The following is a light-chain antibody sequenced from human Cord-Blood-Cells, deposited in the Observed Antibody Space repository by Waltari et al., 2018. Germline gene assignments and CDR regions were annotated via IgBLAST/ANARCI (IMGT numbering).Light chain of an antibody. V-gene: IGLV2-8*01. CDR2: EVS. CDR3: SSYAGSNVV. CDR1: SSDFGGYNL. Sequence: QSALTQPPSASGSPGQSVTISCTGTSSDFGGYNLVSWYQQHPGKAPKLMIYEVSKRPSGGPDRFSGSKSGNTASLTVSGLQAEDEADYYCSSYAGSNVVFGGGTKLTV. J-gene: IGLJ2*01.